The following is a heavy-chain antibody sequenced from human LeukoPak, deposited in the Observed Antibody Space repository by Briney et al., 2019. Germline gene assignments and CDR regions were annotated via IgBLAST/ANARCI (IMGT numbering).Heavy chain of an antibody. CDR2: IYYSGTT. J-gene: IGHJ4*02. CDR1: GGSISDYY. CDR3: ARAYDTSGYYPEFDS. V-gene: IGHV4-59*08. Sequence: SETLSLTCTVSGGSISDYYWNWIRQPPGKGLEWIGYIYYSGTTNYNPSLKSRVTISFDTSKIQFSLKLSSVTAADTAVYYRARAYDTSGYYPEFDSWGQGALVTVSS. D-gene: IGHD3-22*01.